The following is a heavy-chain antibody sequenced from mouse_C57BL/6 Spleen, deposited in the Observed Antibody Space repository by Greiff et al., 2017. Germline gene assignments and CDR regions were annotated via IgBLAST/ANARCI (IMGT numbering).Heavy chain of an antibody. CDR2: LDPSDSYT. V-gene: IGHV1-69*01. CDR1: GYTFTSYW. D-gene: IGHD2-4*01. J-gene: IGHJ4*01. CDR3: AGRGYDYDGDYYAMDY. Sequence: QVQLQQPGAELVMPGASVKLSCKASGYTFTSYWMHWVKQRPGQGLEWIGELDPSDSYTNYNQKFKGKSTLTVDKSSSTAYMQLSSLTSADSAISYSAGRGYDYDGDYYAMDYWGQGTSVTVSS.